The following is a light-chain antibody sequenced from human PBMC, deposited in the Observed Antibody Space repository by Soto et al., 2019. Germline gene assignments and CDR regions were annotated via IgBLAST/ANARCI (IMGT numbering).Light chain of an antibody. J-gene: IGKJ5*01. CDR2: DAS. CDR1: QDISNY. Sequence: DIQMTQSPSSLSASVGDRVTITCQASQDISNYLNWYQQKPGKAPKLLIYDASNLETGVPSRFSGSGSGTDFTFTISSLQPEDIATYYCQQYDNLPPNTFVQGTRLEIK. CDR3: QQYDNLPPNT. V-gene: IGKV1-33*01.